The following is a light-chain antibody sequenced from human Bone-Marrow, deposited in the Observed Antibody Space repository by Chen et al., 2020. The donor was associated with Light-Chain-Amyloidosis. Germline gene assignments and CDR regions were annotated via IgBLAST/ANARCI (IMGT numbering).Light chain of an antibody. CDR3: QAWDSSTVV. J-gene: IGLJ2*01. V-gene: IGLV3-1*01. Sequence: SYELTQPPSVCVSPGQTARIACSGPNLGDKYVGWYQQKPGQSPVLVMYQASKRPTGIPARFSGSNSGNTAALTISGTQAMDEADYYCQAWDSSTVVFGGGTTLTLV. CDR2: QAS. CDR1: NLGDKY.